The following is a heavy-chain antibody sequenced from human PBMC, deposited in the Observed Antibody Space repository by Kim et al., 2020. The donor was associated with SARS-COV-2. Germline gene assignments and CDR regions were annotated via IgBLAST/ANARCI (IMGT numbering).Heavy chain of an antibody. CDR3: ARGTGQWVVRGPYYYYM. J-gene: IGHJ6*03. CDR2: INHSGST. D-gene: IGHD6-19*01. V-gene: IGHV4-34*01. CDR1: GGSFSGYY. Sequence: SETLSLTCAVYGGSFSGYYWSWIRQPPGKGLEWIGEINHSGSTNYNPSLKSRVTISVDTSKNQFSLKLSSVTAADTAVYYCARGTGQWVVRGPYYYYM.